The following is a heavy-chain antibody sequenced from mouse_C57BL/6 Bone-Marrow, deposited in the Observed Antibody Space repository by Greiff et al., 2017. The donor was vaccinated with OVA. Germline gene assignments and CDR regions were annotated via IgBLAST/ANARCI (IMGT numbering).Heavy chain of an antibody. D-gene: IGHD2-1*01. V-gene: IGHV1-50*01. CDR1: GYTFTSYW. Sequence: VQLQQPGAELVKPGASVKLSCKASGYTFTSYWMQWVKQRPGQGLEWIGEIDPSDSYTNYNQKFKGKATLTVDTSSSTAYMQLSSLTSEDSAVYYCAVYSNYFDYWGQGTTLTVSS. CDR3: AVYSNYFDY. CDR2: IDPSDSYT. J-gene: IGHJ2*01.